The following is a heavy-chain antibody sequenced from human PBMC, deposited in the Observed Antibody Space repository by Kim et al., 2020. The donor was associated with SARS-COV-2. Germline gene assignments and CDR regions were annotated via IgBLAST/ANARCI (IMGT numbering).Heavy chain of an antibody. CDR1: GGSISSSNW. J-gene: IGHJ4*02. CDR2: IYHSGST. Sequence: SETLSLTCAVSGGSISSSNWWSWVRQPPGKGLEWIGEIYHSGSTNYNPSLKSRVTISVDKSKNQFSLKLSSVTAADTAVYYCARALYREDSSGYSEFVYWGQGTLVTVSS. D-gene: IGHD3-22*01. V-gene: IGHV4-4*02. CDR3: ARALYREDSSGYSEFVY.